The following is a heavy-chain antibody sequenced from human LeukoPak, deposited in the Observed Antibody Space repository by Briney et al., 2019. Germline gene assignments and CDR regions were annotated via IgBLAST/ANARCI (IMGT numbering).Heavy chain of an antibody. J-gene: IGHJ5*02. V-gene: IGHV1-8*02. CDR2: MNPNRGNT. D-gene: IGHD6-13*01. Sequence: ASVTVTCKASGGTFSSYAISWVRQAAGQGLEWMGWMNPNRGNTDYAQKFQGRVTLTRNTSISTAYLQLSSLRSEDTALYYCARGSYTSSWYSLLRRAPFDPWGQGTLVTVSS. CDR1: GGTFSSYA. CDR3: ARGSYTSSWYSLLRRAPFDP.